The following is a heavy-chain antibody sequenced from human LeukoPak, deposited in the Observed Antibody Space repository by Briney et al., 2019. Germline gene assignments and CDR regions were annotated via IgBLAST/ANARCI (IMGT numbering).Heavy chain of an antibody. CDR1: GGPMSRHY. CDR2: IYSSGST. V-gene: IGHV4-4*07. CDR3: TRDRYSQGPPYYFES. Sequence: PSETLSLTCTVSGGPMSRHYWSWIRQPAGKGLEWIGRIYSSGSTFYNNSLKSRVTMSVDTSKNQFSPKLVSVTAADTAVYYCTRDRYSQGPPYYFESWGQGTLVTVSS. J-gene: IGHJ4*02. D-gene: IGHD5-18*01.